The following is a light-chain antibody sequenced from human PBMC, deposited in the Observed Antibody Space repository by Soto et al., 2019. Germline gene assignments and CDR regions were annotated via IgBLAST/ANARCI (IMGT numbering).Light chain of an antibody. CDR3: QQFHRSPLI. J-gene: IGKJ4*01. V-gene: IGKV3-15*01. Sequence: EIVMTQSPATLSVSPGDRAIISCRALQSVSSKLAWYQQTSGQAPRLLIYDASTSATVTPARFSASGSGTEFPLPISRLQSDDVAVSYCQQFHRSPLIFRGGTKVDI. CDR1: QSVSSK. CDR2: DAS.